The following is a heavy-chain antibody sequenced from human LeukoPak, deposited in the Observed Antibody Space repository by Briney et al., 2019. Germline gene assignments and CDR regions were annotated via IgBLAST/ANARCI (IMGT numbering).Heavy chain of an antibody. CDR1: GGSISSYY. D-gene: IGHD6-13*01. V-gene: IGHV4-4*09. CDR2: IYTSGST. Sequence: SETLSLTCTVSGGSISSYYWSWIRQPPGKGLEWIGYIYTSGSTNYNPSLKSRVTISVDTSKNQFSLKLSSVTAADTAVYYCARHVLAPNPYSGSWYFDYWGQGTLVTVSS. J-gene: IGHJ4*02. CDR3: ARHVLAPNPYSGSWYFDY.